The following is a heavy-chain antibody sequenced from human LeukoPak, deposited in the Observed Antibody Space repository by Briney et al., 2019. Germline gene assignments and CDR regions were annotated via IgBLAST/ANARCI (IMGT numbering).Heavy chain of an antibody. CDR2: INPHSGGT. CDR1: GYTFTDYY. D-gene: IGHD2-8*01. Sequence: GASVRVSCKASGYTFTDYYVYWVRQAPGQGLEWMGWINPHSGGTNYAQKFRGRLSMTRDSSITTAYMELSRLTSDDTAVYYCARSYCTNGVCYIPSDYWGQGTLVTVSS. J-gene: IGHJ4*02. CDR3: ARSYCTNGVCYIPSDY. V-gene: IGHV1-2*02.